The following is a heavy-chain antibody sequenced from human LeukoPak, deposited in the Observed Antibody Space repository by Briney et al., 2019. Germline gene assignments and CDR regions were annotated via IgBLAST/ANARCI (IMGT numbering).Heavy chain of an antibody. J-gene: IGHJ4*02. CDR2: VYYGGAI. CDR3: AKKPNSLYYFDY. Sequence: SSDTLSLTCVVSGFSISSSNWWGWIRQPPGRGLEWIGYVYYGGAIYYNPSLKSRVTMSVDTSKNQVSLELSSVTAVDTAVYYCAKKPNSLYYFDYWGQGTLVTVSS. V-gene: IGHV4-28*05. D-gene: IGHD4-23*01. CDR1: GFSISSSNW.